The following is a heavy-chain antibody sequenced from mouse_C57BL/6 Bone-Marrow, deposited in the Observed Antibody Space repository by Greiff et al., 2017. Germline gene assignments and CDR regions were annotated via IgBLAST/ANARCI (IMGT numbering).Heavy chain of an antibody. Sequence: VQLQQSGAELARPGASVKLSCKASGYTFTSYGISWVKQRTGQGLEWIGEIYPRSGHTYYNEKFKGKAPLTADKSSCTAYMELRRLTSEDSAVYFCARDPLLLRYYFDYSGQGTTLTVSS. V-gene: IGHV1-81*01. CDR3: ARDPLLLRYYFDY. CDR1: GYTFTSYG. D-gene: IGHD1-1*01. J-gene: IGHJ2*01. CDR2: IYPRSGHT.